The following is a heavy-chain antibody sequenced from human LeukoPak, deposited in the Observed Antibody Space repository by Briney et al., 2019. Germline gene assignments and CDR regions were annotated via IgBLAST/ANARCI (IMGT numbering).Heavy chain of an antibody. V-gene: IGHV1-2*02. CDR3: ARDLAALSPRSYFFLFDI. J-gene: IGHJ3*02. Sequence: ASVKVSCKASGYTFTGYYMHWVRQDPGQGLEWMGWINPNSGGTNYAQKFQGRVTMTRDTSISTAYMELSRLRSDDTAVYDCARDLAALSPRSYFFLFDIWGQGTMVTVSS. D-gene: IGHD1-26*01. CDR1: GYTFTGYY. CDR2: INPNSGGT.